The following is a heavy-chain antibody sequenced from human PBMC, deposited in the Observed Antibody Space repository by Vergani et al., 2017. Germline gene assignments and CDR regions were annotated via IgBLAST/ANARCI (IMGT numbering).Heavy chain of an antibody. Sequence: QVQLQESGPGLVKPSETLSLTCTVSGGSISSYYWSWIRQPPGKGLEWIGYIYYSGSTNYNPSLKSRVTISVDTSKNQCSLKLSSVTAADTAVYYCARGGGYSYGYVDYWGQGTLVTVSS. CDR3: ARGGGYSYGYVDY. D-gene: IGHD5-18*01. J-gene: IGHJ4*02. CDR2: IYYSGST. CDR1: GGSISSYY. V-gene: IGHV4-59*01.